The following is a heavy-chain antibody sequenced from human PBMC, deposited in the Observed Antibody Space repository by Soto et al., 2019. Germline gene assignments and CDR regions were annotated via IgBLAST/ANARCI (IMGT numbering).Heavy chain of an antibody. CDR2: ISSDGQTK. Sequence: GGSLRLSCVASGFSFSTFGIHWVRQAPGKGLEWVGVISSDGQTKYYADSVKGRFTISRDNSKNTLYLQMDSLRPEDTAMYYCARHVSTVAGPNWFDPWGQGTLVTVSS. D-gene: IGHD6-19*01. CDR1: GFSFSTFG. V-gene: IGHV3-30*03. CDR3: ARHVSTVAGPNWFDP. J-gene: IGHJ5*02.